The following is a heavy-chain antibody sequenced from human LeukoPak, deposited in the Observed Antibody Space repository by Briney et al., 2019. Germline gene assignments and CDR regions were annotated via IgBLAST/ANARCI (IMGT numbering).Heavy chain of an antibody. D-gene: IGHD3-10*01. CDR3: AKGPHSYGSGSFVDY. J-gene: IGHJ4*02. Sequence: GGSLRLSCAASGFTFSSYGMHWVRQAPGKGLEWVAFIRYDGSNKYYADSVKGRFTISRDNSKNTLYLQMNSLRAEDTAVYYCAKGPHSYGSGSFVDYWGQGTLVTVSS. V-gene: IGHV3-30*02. CDR2: IRYDGSNK. CDR1: GFTFSSYG.